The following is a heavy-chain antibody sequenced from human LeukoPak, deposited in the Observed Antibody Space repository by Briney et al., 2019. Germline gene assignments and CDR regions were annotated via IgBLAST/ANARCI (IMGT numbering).Heavy chain of an antibody. J-gene: IGHJ6*03. CDR2: IIPIFGTA. D-gene: IGHD3-10*01. CDR1: GGTFSSYA. V-gene: IGHV1-69*05. CDR3: ARARITMVRGTNYMDV. Sequence: ASVKVSCKASGGTFSSYAISWVRQAPGQGLEWMGGIIPIFGTANYAQKFQGRVTITTDESTSTAYMELSSLRSEGTAVYYCARARITMVRGTNYMDVWGKGATVNVSS.